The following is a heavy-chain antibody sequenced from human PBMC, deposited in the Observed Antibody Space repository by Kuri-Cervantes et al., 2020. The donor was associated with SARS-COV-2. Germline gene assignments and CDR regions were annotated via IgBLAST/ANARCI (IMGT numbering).Heavy chain of an antibody. J-gene: IGHJ6*03. V-gene: IGHV3-21*01. Sequence: GGSLRLSCAASGFTFSSYSMNWVRQAPGKGLEWVSSISSSSSYIYHADSVKGRFTISRDNAKNSLYLQMNSLRAEDTAVYYCARDGAARRLYMDVWGKGTAVTVSS. D-gene: IGHD6-6*01. CDR1: GFTFSSYS. CDR2: ISSSSSYI. CDR3: ARDGAARRLYMDV.